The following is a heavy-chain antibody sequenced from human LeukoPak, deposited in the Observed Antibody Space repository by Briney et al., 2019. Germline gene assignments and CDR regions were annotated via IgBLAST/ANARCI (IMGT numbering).Heavy chain of an antibody. J-gene: IGHJ4*02. Sequence: GVSLRLSCAASGFTFSSYSMNWVRQAPGKGLEWVSSISSSRSYIYYADSVKGRFTISRDNAKNSLYLQMNSLRAEDTAVYYCARAKPAAGSFDYWGQGTLVTVSS. CDR2: ISSSRSYI. CDR1: GFTFSSYS. V-gene: IGHV3-21*01. D-gene: IGHD2-2*01. CDR3: ARAKPAAGSFDY.